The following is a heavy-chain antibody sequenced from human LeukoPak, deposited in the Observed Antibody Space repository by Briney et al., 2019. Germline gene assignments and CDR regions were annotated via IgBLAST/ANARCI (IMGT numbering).Heavy chain of an antibody. Sequence: GGSLRLSCTVSRFTFSSYAMSWVRQAPGKGLEWVSAINTPGGSTYYADSVKGRFTISRDNSKNTLYLQMNSLRAEDTALYYCARDKSSGYYYFDYWGQGTLVTVSS. CDR2: INTPGGST. J-gene: IGHJ4*02. D-gene: IGHD3-22*01. CDR1: RFTFSSYA. V-gene: IGHV3-23*01. CDR3: ARDKSSGYYYFDY.